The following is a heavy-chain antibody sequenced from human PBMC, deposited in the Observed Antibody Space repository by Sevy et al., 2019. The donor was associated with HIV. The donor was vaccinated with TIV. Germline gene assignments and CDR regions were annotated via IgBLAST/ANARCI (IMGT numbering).Heavy chain of an antibody. V-gene: IGHV3-53*01. CDR1: GFSVINQY. CDR2: IYGNDDT. Sequence: GGSLRLSCAASGFSVINQYMSWVRQAPGKGLECVSTIYGNDDTDYADSVKGRFIISRDISKNMLYLQMNSLRAEDTAIYFCTTERHNRFQYWGQGTLVTVSS. J-gene: IGHJ4*02. CDR3: TTERHNRFQY. D-gene: IGHD1-1*01.